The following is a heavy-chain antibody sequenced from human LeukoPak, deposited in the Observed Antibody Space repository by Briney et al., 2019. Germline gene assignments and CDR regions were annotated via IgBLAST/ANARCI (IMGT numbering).Heavy chain of an antibody. J-gene: IGHJ4*02. Sequence: ASVKVSCKASGYTFTGYYMHWVRQAPGQGLEWMGRINPNSGGTNYAQKFQGRVTMTRDTSISTAYMELSRLRSDDTAVYHCSMSYSPRYYFDYWGQGTLVTVSS. D-gene: IGHD2-21*01. V-gene: IGHV1-2*06. CDR1: GYTFTGYY. CDR3: SMSYSPRYYFDY. CDR2: INPNSGGT.